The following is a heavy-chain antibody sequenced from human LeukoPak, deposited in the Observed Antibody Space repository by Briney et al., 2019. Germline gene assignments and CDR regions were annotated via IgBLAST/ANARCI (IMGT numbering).Heavy chain of an antibody. CDR2: INPNSGGT. Sequence: GASVKVSCKASGYTFTGYYMHWVRQAPGQGLEWMGWINPNSGGTNYAQKFQGWVTMTRDTSISTAYMELSRLRSDDTAVYYCARDRITTVRGVQNYYYYYGMDVWGKGTTVTVSS. V-gene: IGHV1-2*04. CDR3: ARDRITTVRGVQNYYYYYGMDV. CDR1: GYTFTGYY. J-gene: IGHJ6*04. D-gene: IGHD3-10*01.